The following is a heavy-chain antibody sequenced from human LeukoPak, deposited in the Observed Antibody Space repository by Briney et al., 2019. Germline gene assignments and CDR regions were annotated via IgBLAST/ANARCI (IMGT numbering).Heavy chain of an antibody. D-gene: IGHD6-13*01. V-gene: IGHV1-2*02. Sequence: ASVKVSCKASGYTFTGYYMHWVRQAPGQGLEWMGWVNPNSGGTRYVQRFQDRVTMTRDTSITTAYMELSRLRSDDTAVYFCARGRLEAAATDDYWGQGTLVTVSS. CDR1: GYTFTGYY. CDR3: ARGRLEAAATDDY. J-gene: IGHJ4*02. CDR2: VNPNSGGT.